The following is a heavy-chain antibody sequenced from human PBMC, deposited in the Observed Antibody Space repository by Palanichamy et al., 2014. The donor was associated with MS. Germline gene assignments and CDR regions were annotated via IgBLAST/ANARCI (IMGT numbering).Heavy chain of an antibody. V-gene: IGHV4-34*02. J-gene: IGHJ6*02. D-gene: IGHD3-3*01. Sequence: QVHLQQWGAGLLKPSETLSLTCAVYGGSSSTYFWYWIRQPPREGAWSGLGRTNHGGYTHYNPTLKSRVTLSADASKNQFSLRMTSVTAADTAVYYCAYYDFWSARAGVDVWGLGTTVSVSS. CDR2: TNHGGYT. CDR1: GGSSSTYF. CDR3: AYYDFWSARAGVDV.